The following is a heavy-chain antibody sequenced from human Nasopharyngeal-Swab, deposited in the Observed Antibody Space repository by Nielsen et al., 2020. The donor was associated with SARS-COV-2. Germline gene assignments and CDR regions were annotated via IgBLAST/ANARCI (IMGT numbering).Heavy chain of an antibody. CDR3: ARGATPYYFDY. J-gene: IGHJ4*02. Sequence: SETLSLTCTVSDGSISSYYWSWIRQPPGKGLEWIGYIYYSGSTNYNPSLKSRVTISVDTSKNQFSLKLSSVTAANTAVYYCARGATPYYFDYWGQGTLVTVSS. D-gene: IGHD2-15*01. CDR2: IYYSGST. V-gene: IGHV4-59*01. CDR1: DGSISSYY.